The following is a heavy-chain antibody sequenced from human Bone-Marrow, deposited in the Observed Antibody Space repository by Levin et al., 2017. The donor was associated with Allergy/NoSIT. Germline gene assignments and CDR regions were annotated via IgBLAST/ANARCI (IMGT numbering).Heavy chain of an antibody. CDR2: IYSGGST. CDR3: ARNVAVTANDY. CDR1: GFTLNNNY. V-gene: IGHV3-66*01. J-gene: IGHJ4*02. D-gene: IGHD2-21*02. Sequence: ETLSLTCAASGFTLNNNYMSWVRQAPGKGLEWVSLIYSGGSTYYADSVKGRFTISRDSSKNTLDLQMNSLRAEDTAMYYCARNVAVTANDYWGQGTLVTVSS.